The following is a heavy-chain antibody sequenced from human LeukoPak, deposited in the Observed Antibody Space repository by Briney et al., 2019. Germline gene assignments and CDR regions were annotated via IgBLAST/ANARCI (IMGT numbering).Heavy chain of an antibody. CDR3: ARDYHSSGWYYFDY. D-gene: IGHD6-19*01. CDR2: IYSGGST. J-gene: IGHJ4*02. CDR1: GFTVSSNY. V-gene: IGHV3-53*01. Sequence: GGSLRLSCAASGFTVSSNYMSWVRQAPGKGLEWVSVIYSGGSTYYADSVKGRFTISRDNSKNTLYLQMNSLRAEDTAVYYCARDYHSSGWYYFDYWGQGTLVTVSS.